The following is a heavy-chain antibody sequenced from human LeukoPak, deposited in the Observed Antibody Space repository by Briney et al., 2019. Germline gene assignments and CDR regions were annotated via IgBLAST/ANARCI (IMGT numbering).Heavy chain of an antibody. V-gene: IGHV3-7*04. CDR3: ARAQSGAFDS. D-gene: IGHD6-25*01. Sequence: PGGSLRLSCAASGFTFSNYWMSWVRQAPGKGLEWVANIKQDGSETYYVDSVKGRFTFSRDNAKNSLYLQMNSLRVEDTAVYYCARAQSGAFDSWGQGNLVTVSS. CDR1: GFTFSNYW. J-gene: IGHJ4*02. CDR2: IKQDGSET.